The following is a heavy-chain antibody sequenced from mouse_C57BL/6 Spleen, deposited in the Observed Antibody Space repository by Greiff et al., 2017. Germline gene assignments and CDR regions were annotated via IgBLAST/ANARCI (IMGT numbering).Heavy chain of an antibody. J-gene: IGHJ4*01. CDR1: GFTFSDYY. V-gene: IGHV5-12*01. CDR3: ARGSHAMDY. Sequence: EVKLEESGGGLVQPGGSLKLSCAASGFTFSDYYMYWVRQTPEKRLEWVAYISNGGGSTYYPDTVKGRFTISRDNAKNTLYLQMSRLKSEDTAMYYCARGSHAMDYWGQGTSVTVSS. CDR2: ISNGGGST.